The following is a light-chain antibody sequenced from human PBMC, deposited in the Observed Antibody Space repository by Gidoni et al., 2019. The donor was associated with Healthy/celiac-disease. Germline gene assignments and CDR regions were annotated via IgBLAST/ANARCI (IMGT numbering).Light chain of an antibody. CDR3: QQRSNWPLT. CDR2: DAS. J-gene: IGKJ4*01. V-gene: IGKV3-11*01. CDR1: QSVSSY. Sequence: EIVLTQSPATLSLSPGERATLSCRASQSVSSYLAWYQQKPGQAPRRLIYDASNRATGIPARFSGSGSGTDFTLTLSSLEPEDFAVYYCQQRSNWPLTFGGGTKVEIK.